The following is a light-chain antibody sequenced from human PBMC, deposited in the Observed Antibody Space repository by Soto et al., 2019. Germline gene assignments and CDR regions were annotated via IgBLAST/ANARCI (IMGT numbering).Light chain of an antibody. Sequence: EIGLTQSPATLSLSPGERATLSCRASQSVSSYLAWYQQKPGQAPRLLIYDASNRATGIPARFSGSGSGTDFTLTSSSLEPEDFAVYYCQQRSNWPPVTFGQGTRLEIK. CDR1: QSVSSY. J-gene: IGKJ5*01. CDR3: QQRSNWPPVT. V-gene: IGKV3-11*01. CDR2: DAS.